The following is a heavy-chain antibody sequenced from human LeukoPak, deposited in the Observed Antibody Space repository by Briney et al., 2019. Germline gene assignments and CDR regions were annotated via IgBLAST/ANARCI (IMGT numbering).Heavy chain of an antibody. Sequence: SETLSLTCTVSGGSISSGDYYWSWIRQPPGKGLEWIGYIYYSGSTNYNPSLKSRVTISVDTSKNQFSLKLSSVTAADTAVYYCASHQFEYSSSDYWGQGILVTISS. CDR2: IYYSGST. CDR3: ASHQFEYSSSDY. J-gene: IGHJ4*02. V-gene: IGHV4-30-4*01. CDR1: GGSISSGDYY. D-gene: IGHD6-6*01.